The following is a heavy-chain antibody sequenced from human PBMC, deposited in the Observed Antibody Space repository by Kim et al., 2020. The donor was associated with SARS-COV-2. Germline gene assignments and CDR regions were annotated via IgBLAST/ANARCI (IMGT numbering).Heavy chain of an antibody. J-gene: IGHJ4*02. V-gene: IGHV5-51*01. CDR3: ARSAGPYDYYFDY. D-gene: IGHD3-16*01. Sequence: TPSFQGPVTISADKSTTTAYLQWSSLKASDTAMYYCARSAGPYDYYFDYWGQGTLVTVSS.